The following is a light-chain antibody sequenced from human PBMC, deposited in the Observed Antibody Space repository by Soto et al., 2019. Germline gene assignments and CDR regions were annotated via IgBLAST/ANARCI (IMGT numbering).Light chain of an antibody. CDR2: EVS. V-gene: IGLV2-8*01. CDR3: SSYAASNNFV. Sequence: QSALTQPPSASGSPGNSVTISCTGTSSDVGGYNYVSWYQQHPGKAPKLIIYEVSKRPSGVPDRFSGSKSGNTASLTVSGLQAEDEADYYCSSYAASNNFVFGGGTKVTVL. CDR1: SSDVGGYNY. J-gene: IGLJ2*01.